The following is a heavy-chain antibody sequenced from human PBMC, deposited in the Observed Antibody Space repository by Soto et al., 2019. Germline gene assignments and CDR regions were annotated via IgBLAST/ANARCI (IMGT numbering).Heavy chain of an antibody. D-gene: IGHD1-26*01. CDR1: GGSITSYY. V-gene: IGHV4-59*01. Sequence: SETLSLTCTVSGGSITSYYWSWIRQPPGKGLECIVYIYYSGSTNYNPSLKCRVTISVDTSKNQFSLKLSSVTAADTAVYYCARRYGGNFDYWGQGTLVTVSS. CDR2: IYYSGST. CDR3: ARRYGGNFDY. J-gene: IGHJ4*02.